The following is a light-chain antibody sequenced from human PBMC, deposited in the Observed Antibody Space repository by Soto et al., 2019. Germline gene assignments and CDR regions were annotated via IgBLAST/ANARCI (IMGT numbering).Light chain of an antibody. V-gene: IGLV2-14*01. Sequence: QSALTQPASVSGSPGQSIIISCTGTSSDIGVYDFVSWYQQHPGRAPKLLIYDVTNRPSGISDRFSGSKSGNTASLTISGLQPEDEADYYCSSHTTSTTRVFGGGTKLTVL. CDR2: DVT. CDR3: SSHTTSTTRV. CDR1: SSDIGVYDF. J-gene: IGLJ3*02.